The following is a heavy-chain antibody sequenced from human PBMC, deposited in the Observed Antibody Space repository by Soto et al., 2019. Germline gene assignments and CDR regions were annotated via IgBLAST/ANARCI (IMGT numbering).Heavy chain of an antibody. CDR2: TYYRSKWYN. V-gene: IGHV6-1*01. D-gene: IGHD6-19*01. CDR3: AYSSGSSRDSYFDY. CDR1: GDSVSSNSAA. Sequence: PSQTLSLTCAISGDSVSSNSAAWNWIRQSPSRGLEWLGRTYYRSKWYNDYAVSVKSRITINPDTSKNQFSLQLNSVTPEDTAEYYCAYSSGSSRDSYFDYWGQGTLVTVSS. J-gene: IGHJ4*02.